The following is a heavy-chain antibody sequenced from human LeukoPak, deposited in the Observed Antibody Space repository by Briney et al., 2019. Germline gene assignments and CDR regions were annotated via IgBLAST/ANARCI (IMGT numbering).Heavy chain of an antibody. CDR1: GDTFTTYG. CDR2: ISGYNGNI. CDR3: ARVWWTIAMVRGADWFDP. V-gene: IGHV1-18*01. J-gene: IGHJ5*02. Sequence: GASVKVSCKASGDTFTTYGISWVRQAPGQGLEWMGWISGYNGNINYAQKLQGRVTMTTDTSTSTAYMELRSLRSDDTAVYYCARVWWTIAMVRGADWFDPWVQGTLVTVSS. D-gene: IGHD3-10*01.